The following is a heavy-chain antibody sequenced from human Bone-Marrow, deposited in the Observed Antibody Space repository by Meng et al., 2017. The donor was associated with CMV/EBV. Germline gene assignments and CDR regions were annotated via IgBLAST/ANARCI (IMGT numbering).Heavy chain of an antibody. Sequence: LKISCAASGFTFSSYAMHWVRQAPGKGLEWVAVIWYDGSNKYYADSVKGRFTISRDNSKNTLYLQMNSLRAEDTAVYYCAKFSSRVFGVVYGMDVWGQGTTVTVSS. J-gene: IGHJ6*02. D-gene: IGHD3-3*01. CDR3: AKFSSRVFGVVYGMDV. V-gene: IGHV3-33*06. CDR1: GFTFSSYA. CDR2: IWYDGSNK.